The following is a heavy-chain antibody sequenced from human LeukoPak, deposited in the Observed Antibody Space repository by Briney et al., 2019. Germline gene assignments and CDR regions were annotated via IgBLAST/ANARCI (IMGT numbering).Heavy chain of an antibody. Sequence: SETLSLTCTVSGGSISSGSYYWSWIRQPAGKGLEWIGTIYYIGSTYYNPSLKSRITISVDTSKNQFSLRLSSVTAADTAVYYCARHSQNYYASGSYMGWDFDYWDQGTLVTVSS. D-gene: IGHD3-10*01. J-gene: IGHJ4*02. V-gene: IGHV4-39*01. CDR1: GGSISSGSYY. CDR2: IYYIGST. CDR3: ARHSQNYYASGSYMGWDFDY.